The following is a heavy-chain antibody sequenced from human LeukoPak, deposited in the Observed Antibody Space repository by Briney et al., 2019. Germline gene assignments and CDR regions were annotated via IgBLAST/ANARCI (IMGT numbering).Heavy chain of an antibody. CDR2: ISGGGGST. Sequence: GSLILSCAASGFPFTSYSMNWVRQAPGKGLEWVSTISGGGGSTYYADSVKGRFTISRDNSKNTLYLQVNSLRAEDTAVYYCAKGGKWDVTPFDYWGQGTLVTVSS. J-gene: IGHJ4*02. CDR3: AKGGKWDVTPFDY. D-gene: IGHD1-26*01. CDR1: GFPFTSYS. V-gene: IGHV3-23*01.